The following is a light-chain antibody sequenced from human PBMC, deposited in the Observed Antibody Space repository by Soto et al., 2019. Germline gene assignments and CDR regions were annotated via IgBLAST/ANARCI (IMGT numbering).Light chain of an antibody. CDR3: QQRHMWPIT. CDR1: QSFRGL. J-gene: IGKJ5*01. CDR2: DAY. Sequence: VLTQFPIALSLSPRGRTTLSCRASQSFRGLFAWYQQKPGQAPRLLIYDAYNRATGIPPRFSGSGSGTDFTLTISSLEPEDSAVYYCQQRHMWPITFGQGTRLEIK. V-gene: IGKV3-11*01.